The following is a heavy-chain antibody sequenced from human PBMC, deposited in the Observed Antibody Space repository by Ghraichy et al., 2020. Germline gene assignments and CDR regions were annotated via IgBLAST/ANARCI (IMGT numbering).Heavy chain of an antibody. J-gene: IGHJ4*02. V-gene: IGHV3-7*01. CDR2: INQDGSEK. Sequence: LSLTCAASGFFFSNYCMSWVRQAPGKGLEWVTNINQDGSEKYYMDSVKGRFTIYSDNARKSVYLQMNSLKAEDTAVYYCGRLDTYPNHRSAYKSIDFWGQVALVTVSS. CDR1: GFFFSNYC. CDR3: GRLDTYPNHRSAYKSIDF. D-gene: IGHD3-3*01.